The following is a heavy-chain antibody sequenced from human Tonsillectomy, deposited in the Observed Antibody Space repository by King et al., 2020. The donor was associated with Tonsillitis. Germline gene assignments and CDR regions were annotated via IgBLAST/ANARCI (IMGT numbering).Heavy chain of an antibody. D-gene: IGHD2-15*01. Sequence: VQLVESGAEVKKPGESLKISCKGSGYSFTSYWIGWVRQMPGKGLEWMGIIYPGDSDTRYSPSFQGQVTISADKSISTAYLQWSSLKASDTAMYYCAIVYCSGGSCYSGVDAFDIWGQGTMVTVSS. J-gene: IGHJ3*02. CDR2: IYPGDSDT. V-gene: IGHV5-51*01. CDR3: AIVYCSGGSCYSGVDAFDI. CDR1: GYSFTSYW.